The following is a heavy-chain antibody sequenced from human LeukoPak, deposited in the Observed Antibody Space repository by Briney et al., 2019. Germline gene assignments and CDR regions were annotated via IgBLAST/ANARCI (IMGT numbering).Heavy chain of an antibody. CDR3: ARVGSGCFDF. D-gene: IGHD6-19*01. CDR2: IYYSGNT. V-gene: IGHV4-59*01. Sequence: SETLSLTCTVSGGSISTYYWSYIRQPPGKGLEWIGYIYYSGNTNYNPSPKSRVTMSVDTSKNQFSLKLSSVTAADTAVYYCARVGSGCFDFWGQGTLVTVSS. J-gene: IGHJ4*02. CDR1: GGSISTYY.